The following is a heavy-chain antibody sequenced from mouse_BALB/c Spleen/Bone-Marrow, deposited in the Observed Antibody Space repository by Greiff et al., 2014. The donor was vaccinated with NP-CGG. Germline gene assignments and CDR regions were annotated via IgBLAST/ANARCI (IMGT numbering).Heavy chain of an antibody. Sequence: EVQVVESGAELVKPGASVKLSCTASGFNIKDTYMHWVKQRPEQGLEWIGRIDPANGNTKYDPKFQGKATITADTSSNTAYLQLSSLTSEDTAVYYCARYDYGWYSYVWGAGTTVTVSS. J-gene: IGHJ1*01. CDR2: IDPANGNT. V-gene: IGHV14-3*02. CDR3: ARYDYGWYSYV. D-gene: IGHD1-1*01. CDR1: GFNIKDTY.